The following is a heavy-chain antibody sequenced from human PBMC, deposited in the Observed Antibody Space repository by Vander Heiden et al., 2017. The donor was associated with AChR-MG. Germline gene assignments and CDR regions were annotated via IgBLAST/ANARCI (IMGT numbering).Heavy chain of an antibody. CDR1: GLAFSTFG. Sequence: EVQLLESGGGLVQPVGSLRLSCTDPGLAFSTFGMSWVRQAPGNGLECVSSFSKTADNTYYAASVKGRFTMSRDNSKNTVYMQMSRLRAEDTAIYYCAKLNGYDGVDDAFDMWGQGTMVTVSS. CDR2: FSKTADNT. CDR3: AKLNGYDGVDDAFDM. J-gene: IGHJ3*02. D-gene: IGHD5-12*01. V-gene: IGHV3-23*01.